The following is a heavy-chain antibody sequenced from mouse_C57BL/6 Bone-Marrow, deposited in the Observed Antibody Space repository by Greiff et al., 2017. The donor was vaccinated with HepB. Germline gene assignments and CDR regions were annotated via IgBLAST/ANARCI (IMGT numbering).Heavy chain of an antibody. V-gene: IGHV1-69*01. J-gene: IGHJ1*03. CDR1: GYTFTSYW. Sequence: QVQLQQPGAELVMPLASVKLSCKASGYTFTSYWMHWVKQRPGQGLEWIGEIDPSDSYTNYNQKFKGKSTLTVDKSSSTAYMQLSSLTSEDSAVYYCARRVHYWYFDVWGTGTTVTVSS. CDR3: ARRVHYWYFDV. CDR2: IDPSDSYT.